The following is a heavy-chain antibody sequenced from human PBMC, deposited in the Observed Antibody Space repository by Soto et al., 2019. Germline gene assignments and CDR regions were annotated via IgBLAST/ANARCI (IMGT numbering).Heavy chain of an antibody. D-gene: IGHD3-22*01. Sequence: PGGSLRLSCAASGFTFSSYTMHWVRQTPGKGLEWVAHISYDGGDKYYADSVKGRFTISRDNSKNTLYLQMNSLKTEDTSVYYCAREYSLVVVAPGYWGQGILVTVSS. CDR2: ISYDGGDK. J-gene: IGHJ4*02. CDR1: GFTFSSYT. CDR3: AREYSLVVVAPGY. V-gene: IGHV3-30-3*01.